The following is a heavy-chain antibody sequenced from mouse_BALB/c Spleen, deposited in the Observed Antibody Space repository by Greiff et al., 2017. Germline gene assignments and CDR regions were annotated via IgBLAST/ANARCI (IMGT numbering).Heavy chain of an antibody. D-gene: IGHD1-1*01. Sequence: QVQLQQSGAGLVRPGSSVKISCTASGYAFSSYWMNWVKQRPGQGLEWIGQIYPGDGDTNYTGKFKGKATLTADKSSSTAYMQLSSLTSEDSAVYFCARSYYGSSYAYFDYWGQGTTLTVSS. CDR2: IYPGDGDT. CDR3: ARSYYGSSYAYFDY. J-gene: IGHJ2*01. V-gene: IGHV1-80*01. CDR1: GYAFSSYW.